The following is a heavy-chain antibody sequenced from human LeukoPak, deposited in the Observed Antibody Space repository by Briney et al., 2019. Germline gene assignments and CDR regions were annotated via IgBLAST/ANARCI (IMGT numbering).Heavy chain of an antibody. CDR3: ARSRDSSDSFYFDY. Sequence: GESLKISCKGSGYTFASYWVGWVRQMPGKGLEWMGIIYPGDSDTTYSPSFQGRVTISADKSINTAYLQWSSLKASDTAMYYCARSRDSSDSFYFDYWGQGTLVTVSS. J-gene: IGHJ4*02. D-gene: IGHD6-25*01. CDR1: GYTFASYW. CDR2: IYPGDSDT. V-gene: IGHV5-51*01.